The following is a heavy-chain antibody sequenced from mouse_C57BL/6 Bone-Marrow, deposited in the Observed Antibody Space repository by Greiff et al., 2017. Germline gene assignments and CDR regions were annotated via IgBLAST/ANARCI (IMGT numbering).Heavy chain of an antibody. CDR3: Y. V-gene: IGHV1-82*01. Sequence: QVQLQQSGPELVKPGASVKISCKASGYAFSSSWMNWVKQRPGKGLEWIGRIYPGDGDTNYNGKFKGKATLTADKSSSTAYFCARSRYYGSSPYAMDYWGQGTSVTVSS. D-gene: IGHD1-1*01. CDR1: GYAFSSSW. J-gene: IGHJ4*01. CDR2: IYPGDGDT.